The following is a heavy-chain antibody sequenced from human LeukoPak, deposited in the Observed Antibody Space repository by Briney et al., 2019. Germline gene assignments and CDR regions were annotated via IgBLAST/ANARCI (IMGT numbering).Heavy chain of an antibody. CDR3: ARNQRSSSSHFDH. J-gene: IGHJ4*02. V-gene: IGHV3-21*01. Sequence: GGSLRLSCAASGFTFSLYGMNWGRQAPGKGLEWVASIYYADSLKGRFTISRYNAKSSLYLQMNSLRGEDTAVYYCARNQRSSSSHFDHWGQGTLVTVSS. CDR1: GFTFSLYG. D-gene: IGHD6-6*01. CDR2: I.